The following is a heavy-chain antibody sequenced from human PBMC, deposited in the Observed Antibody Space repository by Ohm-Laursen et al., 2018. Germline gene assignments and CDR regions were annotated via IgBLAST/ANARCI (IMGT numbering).Heavy chain of an antibody. CDR2: IYYSGST. J-gene: IGHJ5*02. D-gene: IGHD3-10*01. CDR1: GGSISSYY. CDR3: ARGGSYGSGSYYTYRFDP. Sequence: SDTLSLTCPVSGGSISSYYWSWIRQPPGKGLEWIGYIYYSGSTNYNPSLKSRVTISVDTSKNQFSLKLSSVTAADTAVYYCARGGSYGSGSYYTYRFDPWGQGTLVTVSS. V-gene: IGHV4-59*07.